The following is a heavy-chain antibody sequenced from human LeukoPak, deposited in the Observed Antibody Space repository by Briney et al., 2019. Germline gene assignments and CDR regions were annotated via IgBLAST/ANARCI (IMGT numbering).Heavy chain of an antibody. J-gene: IGHJ4*02. CDR3: ARSYGSGSYYPLDY. CDR1: GGSISSSSYY. CDR2: IYYSGST. V-gene: IGHV4-39*01. D-gene: IGHD3-10*01. Sequence: SETLSLTCTVSGGSISSSSYYWGWIRQPPGKGLEWIGSIYYSGSTYYNPSLKSRVTISVDTSKNQFSLKLSSVTAADTAVYYCARSYGSGSYYPLDYWGQGTLVTVSP.